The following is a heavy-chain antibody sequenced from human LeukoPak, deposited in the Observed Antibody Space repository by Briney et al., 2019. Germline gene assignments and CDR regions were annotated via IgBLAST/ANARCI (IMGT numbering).Heavy chain of an antibody. J-gene: IGHJ5*02. CDR3: ARGGSGDDSSGYHNWFDL. D-gene: IGHD3-22*01. V-gene: IGHV4-34*01. CDR1: GGSFSGYY. CDR2: INHSGST. Sequence: SETLSLTCAVYGGSFSGYYWSWIRQPPGKGLEWIGEINHSGSTNYNPSLKSRVTISVDTSKNQFSLKLSSVTAADTAVYYCARGGSGDDSSGYHNWFDLWGQGTLVTVSS.